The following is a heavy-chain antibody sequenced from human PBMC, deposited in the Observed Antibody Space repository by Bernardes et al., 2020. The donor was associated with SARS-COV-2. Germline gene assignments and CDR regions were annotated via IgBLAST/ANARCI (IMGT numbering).Heavy chain of an antibody. CDR2: INPSGGST. D-gene: IGHD3-9*01. J-gene: IGHJ6*02. V-gene: IGHV1-46*01. CDR1: GYTFTSYY. Sequence: ASVKVSCKASGYTFTSYYMHWVRQAPGQGLEWMGIINPSGGSTSYAQKFQGRVTMTRDTSTSTVYMELSSLRSEDTAVYYCARDSSRYYDILTGSQNSYYYYYGMDVWGQGTTVTVSS. CDR3: ARDSSRYYDILTGSQNSYYYYYGMDV.